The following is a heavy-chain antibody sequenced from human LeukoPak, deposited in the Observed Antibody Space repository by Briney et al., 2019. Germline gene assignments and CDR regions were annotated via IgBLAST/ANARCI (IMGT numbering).Heavy chain of an antibody. CDR1: GYSFTNYW. Sequence: GESLKISCKGSGYSFTNYWIGWVRQMLGKGLEWMGIIYPHDSNIKYSPPFQGQVTISADRSISTAYLQWSSLKASDTAMYYCARHLPDKMATINWFDPWGQGTLVTDSS. D-gene: IGHD5-24*01. J-gene: IGHJ5*02. V-gene: IGHV5-51*01. CDR2: IYPHDSNI. CDR3: ARHLPDKMATINWFDP.